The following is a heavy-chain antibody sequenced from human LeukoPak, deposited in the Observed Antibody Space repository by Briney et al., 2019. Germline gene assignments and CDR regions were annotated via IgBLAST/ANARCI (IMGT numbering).Heavy chain of an antibody. J-gene: IGHJ5*02. CDR2: INSDGTGT. CDR3: ARGYSDYDP. V-gene: IGHV3-74*03. CDR1: GFTFSSYW. Sequence: PGGSLRLSCAASGFTFSSYWMHWVRQAPGKGPVWVSRINSDGTGTMYADSVKGRFAISRDNAKNTLYLQMNSLRGEDTAVYYCARGYSDYDPWGQGTLVTVSS. D-gene: IGHD5-12*01.